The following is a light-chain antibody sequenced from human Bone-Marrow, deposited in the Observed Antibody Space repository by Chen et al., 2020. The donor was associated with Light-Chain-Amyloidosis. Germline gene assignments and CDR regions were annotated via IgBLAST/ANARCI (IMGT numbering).Light chain of an antibody. V-gene: IGLV1-40*01. CDR1: SSNIGEGYD. CDR2: GNS. CDR3: QSFDRSLSGWV. J-gene: IGLJ3*02. Sequence: QSVLTQPPSVSGAPGQRVTLSCTGSSSNIGEGYDVHWYQQLPGTAPKLLIYGNSTRPSGVPDRISGSKSGASASLAIPGLQSEDVAEYYGQSFDRSLSGWVFGAGTKLTVL.